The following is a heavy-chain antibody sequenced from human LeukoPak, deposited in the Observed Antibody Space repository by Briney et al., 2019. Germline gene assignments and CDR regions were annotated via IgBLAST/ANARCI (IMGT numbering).Heavy chain of an antibody. D-gene: IGHD3-10*01. CDR2: ISAYNGNT. CDR1: GCTFTSYA. J-gene: IGHJ4*02. CDR3: ARGDYYGSGSYYKKTVDY. Sequence: ASVKVSCKASGCTFTSYAISWVRQAPGQGLEWMGWISAYNGNTNYAQRLQGRVTMTTDTSTSTAYMELRSLRSDDTAVYYCARGDYYGSGSYYKKTVDYWGQGTLVTVSS. V-gene: IGHV1-18*01.